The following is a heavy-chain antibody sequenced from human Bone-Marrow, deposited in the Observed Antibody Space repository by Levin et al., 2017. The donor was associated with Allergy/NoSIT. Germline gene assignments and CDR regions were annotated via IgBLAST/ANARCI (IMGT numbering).Heavy chain of an antibody. D-gene: IGHD5-12*01. CDR2: ITSSSSYI. CDR1: GFTFSTYT. J-gene: IGHJ5*02. CDR3: ARGLEYSGLP. Sequence: TGGSLRLSCAASGFTFSTYTMNWVRQAPGKGLDWVSSITSSSSYIYYADSVKGRFTIPRDNAKNSLYLQMNSLRVEDTAVYYCARGLEYSGLPWGQGTLVTVSS. V-gene: IGHV3-21*01.